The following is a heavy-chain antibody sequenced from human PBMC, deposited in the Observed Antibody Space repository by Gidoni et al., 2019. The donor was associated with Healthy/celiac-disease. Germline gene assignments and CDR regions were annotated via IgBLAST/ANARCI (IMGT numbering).Heavy chain of an antibody. D-gene: IGHD3-10*01. V-gene: IGHV3-64*01. CDR3: LRDPSLEYGVR. J-gene: IGHJ1*01. Sequence: VQLVESGGGLVQPGGSLRLSCDASGFIFSCYSMHWVRQAPGKGLEHVSRITPDGDSIYYAKSVEGRFTTSRDNSKQTLYLQMDSLKAEDMAVYFCLRDPSLEYGVRWGQGTLVTVSS. CDR1: GFIFSCYS. CDR2: ITPDGDSI.